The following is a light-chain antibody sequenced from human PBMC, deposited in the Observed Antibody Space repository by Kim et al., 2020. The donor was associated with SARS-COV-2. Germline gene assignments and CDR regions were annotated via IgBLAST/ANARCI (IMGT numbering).Light chain of an antibody. CDR1: QSDSSN. CDR2: GAS. Sequence: LSGSPGERASLACRASQSDSSNLAWYQQKPGQAPRLHIYGASTRATGIPARFSGSGSGTEFTLTISSLQSEDFAVYYCQQYNNWWTFGQGTKLEI. J-gene: IGKJ1*01. V-gene: IGKV3-15*01. CDR3: QQYNNWWT.